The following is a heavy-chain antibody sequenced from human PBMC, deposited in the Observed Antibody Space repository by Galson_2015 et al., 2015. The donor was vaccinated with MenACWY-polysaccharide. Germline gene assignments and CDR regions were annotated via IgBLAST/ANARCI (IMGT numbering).Heavy chain of an antibody. CDR2: AFYRSKWSK. J-gene: IGHJ4*02. Sequence: CAISGDSVSSNSAAWNWIRQSPSRGLEWLARAFYRSKWSKDYAESVKGRITVTPDTSKNQFSLQLSSVTPEDTAVYYCVRDNGYYYGYWGQGTLVTVSS. CDR3: VRDNGYYYGY. D-gene: IGHD3-22*01. V-gene: IGHV6-1*01. CDR1: GDSVSSNSAA.